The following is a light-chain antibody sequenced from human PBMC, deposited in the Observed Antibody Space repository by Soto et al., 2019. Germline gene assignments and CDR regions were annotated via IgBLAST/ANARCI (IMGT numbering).Light chain of an antibody. CDR2: DAS. V-gene: IGKV1-5*01. CDR1: QSILTW. CDR3: QQYNSYWT. J-gene: IGKJ1*01. Sequence: DIQMTQSPSTLSASVGDRVTITCRASQSILTWLAWYQQKPGKAPKLLIYDASNLQSGVPSRFSGSVSGTEFTLTISSLQPDDFATYYCQQYNSYWTFGQGTKVDIK.